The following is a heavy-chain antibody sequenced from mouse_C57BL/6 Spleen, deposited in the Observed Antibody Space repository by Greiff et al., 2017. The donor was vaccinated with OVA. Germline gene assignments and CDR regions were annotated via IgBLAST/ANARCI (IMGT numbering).Heavy chain of an antibody. D-gene: IGHD3-2*02. V-gene: IGHV5-17*01. CDR3: AADSSGYQDLDY. Sequence: EVKLEESGGGLVKPGGSLKLSCAASGFTFSDYGMHWVRQAPEKGLEWVAYISSGSSTIYYADTVKGRFTISRDNAKNTLFLQMTSLRSEDTAMDYCAADSSGYQDLDYWGQGTTLTVSS. CDR2: ISSGSSTI. CDR1: GFTFSDYG. J-gene: IGHJ2*01.